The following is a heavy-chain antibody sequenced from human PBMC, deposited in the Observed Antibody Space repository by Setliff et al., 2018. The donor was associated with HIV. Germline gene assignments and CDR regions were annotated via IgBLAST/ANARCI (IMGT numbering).Heavy chain of an antibody. D-gene: IGHD3-3*01. V-gene: IGHV1-18*01. CDR2: ISGYNDNT. J-gene: IGHJ3*02. CDR1: GYTFTSYG. CDR3: ARPLTVSYNFWGDAFAI. Sequence: ASVKVSCKASGYTFTSYGISWVRQAPGQGLEWMGWISGYNDNTNYAQELQGRVTMTTDTSKNQSSLKLSSVTAADTAVYYCARPLTVSYNFWGDAFAIWGQGTMVTVS.